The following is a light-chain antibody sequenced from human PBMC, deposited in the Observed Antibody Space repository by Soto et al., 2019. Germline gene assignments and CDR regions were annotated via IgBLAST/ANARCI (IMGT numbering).Light chain of an antibody. CDR2: LGS. Sequence: DIVMTQSPLSLPVTPGEPASISCRSSQSLLHSNGYNYLDWYLQKPGQSPQLLIYLGSNRASGVPDRFSGSESDTDFTLKISRVEAEDVGVYYCMQALQSPLTFGGGTKVEIK. V-gene: IGKV2-28*01. CDR3: MQALQSPLT. J-gene: IGKJ4*01. CDR1: QSLLHSNGYNY.